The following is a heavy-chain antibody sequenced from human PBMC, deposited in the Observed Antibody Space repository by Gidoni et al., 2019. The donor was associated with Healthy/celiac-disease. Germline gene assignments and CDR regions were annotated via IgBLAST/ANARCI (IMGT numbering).Heavy chain of an antibody. CDR1: GGSISRYY. CDR2: IYYSGST. V-gene: IGHV4-59*01. D-gene: IGHD3-22*01. J-gene: IGHJ4*02. CDR3: ARELTLTYYYDSSGYSTCRYFDY. Sequence: QVQLQESGPGLVKPSETLSLTCTVSGGSISRYYWSWIRQPPGKGLEWIGYIYYSGSTNYKPSLKSRVTISVDTSKNQFSLKLSSVTAADTAVYYCARELTLTYYYDSSGYSTCRYFDYWGQGTLVTVSS.